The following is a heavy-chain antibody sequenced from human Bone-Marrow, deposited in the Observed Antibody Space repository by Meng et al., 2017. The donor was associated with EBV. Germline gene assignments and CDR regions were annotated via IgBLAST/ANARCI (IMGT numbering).Heavy chain of an antibody. CDR1: GGTFSSYA. J-gene: IGHJ6*02. CDR2: IIPIFGTA. Sequence: QVQLVQSGAEVKKPGSSVKVSCKASGGTFSSYAISWVRQAPGQGLEWMGGIIPIFGTANYAQKFQGRVTITADESTSTAYMELSSLRSEDTAVYYCARYEWFGELRDYYYYYGMDVWGQGTTVTVS. V-gene: IGHV1-69*01. CDR3: ARYEWFGELRDYYYYYGMDV. D-gene: IGHD3-10*01.